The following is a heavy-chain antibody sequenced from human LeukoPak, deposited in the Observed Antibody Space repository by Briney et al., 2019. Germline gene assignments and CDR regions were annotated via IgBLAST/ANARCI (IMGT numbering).Heavy chain of an antibody. J-gene: IGHJ3*02. CDR3: ARLNVDTAMVLCAFDI. Sequence: GESLKISXKGSGYRFTSYWIGWVRQMPGKGLEWMGIIYPGDSDTRYSPSFQGQVTISADKSISTAYLQWSSLKASDTAMYYCARLNVDTAMVLCAFDIWGQGTMVTVSS. CDR2: IYPGDSDT. CDR1: GYRFTSYW. V-gene: IGHV5-51*01. D-gene: IGHD5-18*01.